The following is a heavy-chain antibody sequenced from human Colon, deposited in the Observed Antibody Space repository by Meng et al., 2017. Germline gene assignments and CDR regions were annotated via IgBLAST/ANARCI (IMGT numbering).Heavy chain of an antibody. CDR1: CGSFSGYY. J-gene: IGHJ5*02. D-gene: IGHD5-12*01. CDR3: ARGRYSGYLP. CDR2: INHSGST. V-gene: IGHV4-34*01. Sequence: LRQWGAGLLKVWGTLSLTCAVYCGSFSGYYWSWIRQPPGKGLEWIGEINHSGSTNYNPSLKSRVTISVDTSKNQFSLKLSSVTAADTAVYYCARGRYSGYLPWGQGTLVTVSS.